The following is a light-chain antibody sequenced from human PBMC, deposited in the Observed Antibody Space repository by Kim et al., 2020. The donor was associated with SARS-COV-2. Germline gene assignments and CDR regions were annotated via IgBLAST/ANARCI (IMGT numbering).Light chain of an antibody. Sequence: VYPGQTGSITCSGNKLGEKYACWYQQKPGQSPVLVIYQETKRPSGIPERFSGSNSGNTATLTISGTQAMDEADYYCQTWDSITVVFGGGTQLTVL. V-gene: IGLV3-1*01. CDR2: QET. CDR1: KLGEKY. J-gene: IGLJ2*01. CDR3: QTWDSITVV.